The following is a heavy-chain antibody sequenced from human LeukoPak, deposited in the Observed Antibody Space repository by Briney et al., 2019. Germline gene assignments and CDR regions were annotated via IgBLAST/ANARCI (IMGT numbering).Heavy chain of an antibody. CDR2: IYYSGDT. J-gene: IGHJ5*02. D-gene: IGHD3-10*01. CDR1: GGSISSYY. V-gene: IGHV4-59*01. Sequence: SETLSLTCTVSGGSISSYYWSWIRQPPGKGLEWIGYIYYSGDTNYNPSLQSRVTVSVDTSKNQFSLKLTSVTAADTAVYYCVRGPYGSGISNWFDPWGQGTLVIVSS. CDR3: VRGPYGSGISNWFDP.